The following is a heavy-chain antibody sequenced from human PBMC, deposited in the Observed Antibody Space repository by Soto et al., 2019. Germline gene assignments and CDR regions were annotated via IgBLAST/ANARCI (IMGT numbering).Heavy chain of an antibody. J-gene: IGHJ6*01. CDR3: ARDGKEASGMDV. CDR1: VGSISSHY. V-gene: IGHV4-59*11. CDR2: IYYRRST. D-gene: IGHD1-26*01. Sequence: SDTRSLTCTVSVGSISSHYWSWGRPAPGKGLEWIGNIYYRRSTSYNHALRSRSTLSVDTSNNQFSLKLNSVTTADTAVYYCARDGKEASGMDVVGQETKVAVSS.